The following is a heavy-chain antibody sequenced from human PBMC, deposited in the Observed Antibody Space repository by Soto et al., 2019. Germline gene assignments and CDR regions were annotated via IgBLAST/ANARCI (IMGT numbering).Heavy chain of an antibody. D-gene: IGHD6-13*01. J-gene: IGHJ6*02. CDR2: IIPIFGTA. CDR3: ARREGIAAAGTRYYYGMDV. Sequence: SVTVSCKASGGTFSSYAISWVRQAPGQGLEWMGGIIPIFGTANYAQKFQGRVTITADKSTSTAYMELSSLRSEDTAVYYCARREGIAAAGTRYYYGMDVWGQGTTVTVSS. V-gene: IGHV1-69*06. CDR1: GGTFSSYA.